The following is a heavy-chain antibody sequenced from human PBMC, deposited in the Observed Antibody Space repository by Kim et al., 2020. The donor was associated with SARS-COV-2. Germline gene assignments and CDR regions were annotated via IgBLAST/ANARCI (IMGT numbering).Heavy chain of an antibody. J-gene: IGHJ4*02. CDR3: CLGSYYYDSSGYFLPAYYFGH. D-gene: IGHD3-22*01. CDR1: GGTFSSYA. CDR2: IIPIFGTA. V-gene: IGHV1-69*13. Sequence: SVKVSCKASGGTFSSYAISWVRQAPGQGLEWMGGIIPIFGTANYAQKFQGRVTITADESTSTAYMELSSLRSEDTAVYYCCLGSYYYDSSGYFLPAYYFGHWGQRTLVAVSS.